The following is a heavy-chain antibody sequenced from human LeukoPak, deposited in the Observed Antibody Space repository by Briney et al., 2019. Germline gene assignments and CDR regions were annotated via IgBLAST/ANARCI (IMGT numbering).Heavy chain of an antibody. CDR2: FYYGGST. CDR1: GDSISGSGYY. CDR3: ARHHSGTYYWFVP. Sequence: SETLSLTCTVSGDSISGSGYYWGWIRQPPGKGLQWIGSFYYGGSTYYDPSLQSRVTISVDTSKNQFSLKLTSVTAADTAVYYCARHHSGTYYWFVPWGQGTLVTVSS. V-gene: IGHV4-39*01. J-gene: IGHJ5*02. D-gene: IGHD1-26*01.